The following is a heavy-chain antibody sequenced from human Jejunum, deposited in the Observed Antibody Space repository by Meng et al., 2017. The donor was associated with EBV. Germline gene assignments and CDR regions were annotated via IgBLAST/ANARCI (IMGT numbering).Heavy chain of an antibody. CDR3: ARGAYFDY. CDR2: IYYSGSA. V-gene: IGHV4-30-2*01. J-gene: IGHJ4*02. Sequence: QLQDSGSGLVKPSETLSRTCAVSCASISSGGYSGHWIRQPPGKGLQWIGYIYYSGSAFYNPSLKSRVTLSVDRSKNQFSLNLSSVTAADTAVYYCARGAYFDYWGQGTLVTVSS. CDR1: CASISSGGYS.